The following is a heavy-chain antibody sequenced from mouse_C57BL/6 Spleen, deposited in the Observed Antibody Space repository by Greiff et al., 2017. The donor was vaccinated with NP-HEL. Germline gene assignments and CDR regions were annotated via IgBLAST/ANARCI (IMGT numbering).Heavy chain of an antibody. CDR2: INPSSGYT. Sequence: QVQLQQSGAELARPGASVKMSCKASGYTFTSYTMRWVKQRPGQGLEWIGYINPSSGYTKYNQKFKDKATLTADKSSSTAYMQLSSLTSEDSAVYYCARFYGSRYWYFDVWGTGTTVTVSS. J-gene: IGHJ1*03. V-gene: IGHV1-4*01. CDR3: ARFYGSRYWYFDV. D-gene: IGHD1-1*01. CDR1: GYTFTSYT.